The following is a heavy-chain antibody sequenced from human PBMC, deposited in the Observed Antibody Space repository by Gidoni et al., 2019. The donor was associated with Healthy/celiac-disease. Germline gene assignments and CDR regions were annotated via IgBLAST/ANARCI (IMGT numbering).Heavy chain of an antibody. CDR3: TTGFSSSGWTYFDY. Sequence: EVQLVESGGGLVKPGGSLRLSCAASGFTFSNAWMSWVRQAPGKGLEWVGRIKSKTDGGTTDYAAPVKGRFTISRDDSKNTLYLQMNSLKTEDTAVYYCTTGFSSSGWTYFDYWGQGTLVTVSS. V-gene: IGHV3-15*01. CDR2: IKSKTDGGTT. J-gene: IGHJ4*02. CDR1: GFTFSNAW. D-gene: IGHD6-19*01.